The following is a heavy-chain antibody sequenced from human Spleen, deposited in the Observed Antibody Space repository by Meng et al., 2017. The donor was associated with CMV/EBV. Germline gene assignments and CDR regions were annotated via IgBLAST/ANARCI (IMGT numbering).Heavy chain of an antibody. Sequence: ASVKVSCKASGGTFSSYAISWVRQAPGQGLEWMGWINPNSGGTNYAQKFQGRVTMTRDTSISTAYMELSRLRSDDTAVYYCASTIFGVVIPDYWGQGTLVTVS. CDR1: GGTFSSYA. CDR3: ASTIFGVVIPDY. V-gene: IGHV1-2*02. J-gene: IGHJ4*02. CDR2: INPNSGGT. D-gene: IGHD3-3*01.